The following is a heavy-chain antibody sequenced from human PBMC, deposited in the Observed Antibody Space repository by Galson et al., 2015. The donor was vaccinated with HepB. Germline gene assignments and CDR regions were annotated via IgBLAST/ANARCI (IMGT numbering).Heavy chain of an antibody. Sequence: SLRLSCAASGFIFSDYAMSWVRQVPGKGLEWVSGISGSGSGSYVADSVKGRFTISRDNSKNTLLLQMNSLRAEDTAVYFCTKYILRFFYYGMDVWGQGTSVTVSS. J-gene: IGHJ6*02. D-gene: IGHD3-3*01. CDR2: ISGSGSGS. CDR1: GFIFSDYA. V-gene: IGHV3-23*01. CDR3: TKYILRFFYYGMDV.